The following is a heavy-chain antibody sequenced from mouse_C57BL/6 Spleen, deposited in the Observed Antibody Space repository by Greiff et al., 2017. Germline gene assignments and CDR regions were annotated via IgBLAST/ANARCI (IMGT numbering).Heavy chain of an antibody. Sequence: EVQLQQSGTVLARPGASVKMSCKTSGYTFTSCWMHWVKQRPGQGLEWIGAIYPGNSDTSYNQKFKGKAKLTAVTSASTAYMELSSLTNEDSAVYYCTRGHYGSSLLAMDYWGQGTSVTVSS. CDR2: IYPGNSDT. J-gene: IGHJ4*01. CDR3: TRGHYGSSLLAMDY. D-gene: IGHD1-1*01. V-gene: IGHV1-5*01. CDR1: GYTFTSCW.